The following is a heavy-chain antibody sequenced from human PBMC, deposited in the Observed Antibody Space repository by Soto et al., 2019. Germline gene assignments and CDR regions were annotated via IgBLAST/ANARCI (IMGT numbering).Heavy chain of an antibody. CDR3: ARGPVRPQHVGWFDP. V-gene: IGHV4-34*01. CDR1: GGPFSGYY. CDR2: INESGST. Sequence: PETLSLTCAVYGGPFSGYYWRWIRQPPGQGLEWIGDINESGSTNYNPSLKSRVTTSVDTSKHQFSLKLSSVTAADTAVYYCARGPVRPQHVGWFDPWGQGTLVTVSS. J-gene: IGHJ5*02. D-gene: IGHD2-21*01.